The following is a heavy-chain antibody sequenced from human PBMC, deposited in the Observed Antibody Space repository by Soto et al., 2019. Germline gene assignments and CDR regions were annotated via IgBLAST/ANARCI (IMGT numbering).Heavy chain of an antibody. V-gene: IGHV4-39*01. Sequence: QLQLQESGPGLVKPSETLSLTCTVSGGSISGSTYYWGWIRQPPGKGLEYIGSTYYSGRTYYNPSFKGRVTVPEDPSKNKSSLNLNLGTAADTAVYYCARNGSGSKSPFDHWGRGTLGTVSS. CDR3: ARNGSGSKSPFDH. J-gene: IGHJ4*02. D-gene: IGHD3-10*01. CDR2: TYYSGRT. CDR1: GGSISGSTYY.